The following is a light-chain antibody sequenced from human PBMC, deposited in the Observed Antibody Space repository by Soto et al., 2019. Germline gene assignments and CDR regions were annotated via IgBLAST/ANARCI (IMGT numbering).Light chain of an antibody. J-gene: IGLJ3*02. CDR3: SSYTSSSTRV. CDR1: SSDVGGYNY. V-gene: IGLV2-14*01. Sequence: QSALTQPASVSGSPGQSITISCTGTSSDVGGYNYVSWYQQHPGKAPKLMIYEVSNRSSGVSNRFSGSKSGNTAALTISGFQAEDEDDYYCSSYTSSSTRVFGGGTKLTVL. CDR2: EVS.